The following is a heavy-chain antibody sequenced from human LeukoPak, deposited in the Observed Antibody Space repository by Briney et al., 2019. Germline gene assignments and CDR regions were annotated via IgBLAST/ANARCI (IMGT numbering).Heavy chain of an antibody. CDR3: ARASSGSGSYYQNDYYFDY. D-gene: IGHD3-10*01. Sequence: GGSLRLSCAASGFTFSSYSMNWVRQAPGKGLEWVSSISSSSSYIYYADSVKGRFTISRDNAKNSLYLQMNSLRAEDTAVYYCARASSGSGSYYQNDYYFDYWGQGTLVTVSS. CDR1: GFTFSSYS. V-gene: IGHV3-21*01. CDR2: ISSSSSYI. J-gene: IGHJ4*02.